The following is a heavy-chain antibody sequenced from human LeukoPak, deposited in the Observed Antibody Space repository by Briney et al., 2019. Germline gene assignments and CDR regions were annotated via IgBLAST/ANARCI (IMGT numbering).Heavy chain of an antibody. J-gene: IGHJ4*02. CDR1: GYTFTSYD. V-gene: IGHV1-8*01. D-gene: IGHD3-22*01. CDR2: MNPNSGYT. Sequence: ASVTVSCKASGYTFTSYDINWVRQATGQGVEWMGWMNPNSGYTGYAQKFQGRVTMTRNTSINTTYMELSSLTSEDTAVYYCARLLDSGGYYSPLDYWGQGTLVTVSS. CDR3: ARLLDSGGYYSPLDY.